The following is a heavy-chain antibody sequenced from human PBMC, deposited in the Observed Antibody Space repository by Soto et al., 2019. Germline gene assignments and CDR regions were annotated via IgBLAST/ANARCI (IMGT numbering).Heavy chain of an antibody. Sequence: GGSLRLSCAASGFTFSSYGMHWVRQAPGKGLEWVAVISYDGSNKYYADSVKGRFTISRDNSKNTLYLQMNSLRAEDTAVYYCAKDPWSALRFLEWLSTRANWFDPWGQGTLVTVS. V-gene: IGHV3-30*18. J-gene: IGHJ5*02. CDR2: ISYDGSNK. CDR1: GFTFSSYG. CDR3: AKDPWSALRFLEWLSTRANWFDP. D-gene: IGHD3-3*01.